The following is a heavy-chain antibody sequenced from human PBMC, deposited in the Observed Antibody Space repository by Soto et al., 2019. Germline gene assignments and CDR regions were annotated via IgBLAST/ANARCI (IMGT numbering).Heavy chain of an antibody. D-gene: IGHD3-10*01. V-gene: IGHV3-7*03. J-gene: IGHJ6*02. CDR3: ARGRGYYYGMDV. CDR1: GFAFSSFS. Sequence: EVQLVESGGGLVQPGGSLRLSCAASGFAFSSFSMTWVRQPPGQGLEWVANIKQDGGEKYYVDSLKGRFSISRDNAKNSLYLQINSLRAEDTAVYYCARGRGYYYGMDVWGQGTSVTVSS. CDR2: IKQDGGEK.